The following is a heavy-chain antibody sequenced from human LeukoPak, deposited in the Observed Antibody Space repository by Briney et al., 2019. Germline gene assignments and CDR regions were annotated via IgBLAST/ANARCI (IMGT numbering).Heavy chain of an antibody. V-gene: IGHV1-18*01. CDR2: ISAYNGNT. J-gene: IGHJ6*02. CDR3: ARAVEWWELPHGMDV. Sequence: GASVKVSCKASGYTFTSYGISWVRQAPGQGLEWMGWISAYNGNTNYAQKLQGRVTMTTDTSTSTAYMELRSLRSDDTAVYYCARAVEWWELPHGMDVWGQGTTVTVSS. D-gene: IGHD1-26*01. CDR1: GYTFTSYG.